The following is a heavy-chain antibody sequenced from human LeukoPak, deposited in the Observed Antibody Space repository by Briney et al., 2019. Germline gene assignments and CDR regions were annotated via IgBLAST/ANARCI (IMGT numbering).Heavy chain of an antibody. CDR2: IYHSGST. V-gene: IGHV4-38-2*02. CDR3: ARLARGIWFGFTRLRPAVNWFDP. J-gene: IGHJ5*02. Sequence: PSETLSLTCTVSGGSISSGYYWGWIRPPPGKGREGIGIIYHSGSTYYNPSLKSRVTISVDTSKNQFSLKLSSVTAADTAVYYCARLARGIWFGFTRLRPAVNWFDPWGQGTLVTVSS. D-gene: IGHD3-10*01. CDR1: GGSISSGYY.